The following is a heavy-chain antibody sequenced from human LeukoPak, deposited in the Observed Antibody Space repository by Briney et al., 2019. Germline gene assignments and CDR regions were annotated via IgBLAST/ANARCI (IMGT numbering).Heavy chain of an antibody. CDR1: GFNFSSYW. Sequence: PGGSLRLSCAASGFNFSSYWMSWVRQAPGKGLEWVANINQDGSEKYYVDSVKGRFTISRDNAKNSLYLQMNSLRAEDTAVYYCYGWRSYFYFDYWGHETLVIVTS. J-gene: IGHJ4*01. CDR3: YGWRSYFYFDY. D-gene: IGHD3-10*01. V-gene: IGHV3-7*03. CDR2: INQDGSEK.